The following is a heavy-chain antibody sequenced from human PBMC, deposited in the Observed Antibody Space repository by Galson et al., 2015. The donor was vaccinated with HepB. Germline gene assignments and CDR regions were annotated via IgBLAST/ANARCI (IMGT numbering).Heavy chain of an antibody. V-gene: IGHV3-23*01. Sequence: LRRSYAATGSPFSNYAMSWGPQAPGRGREGAARINRSGDSTNYIDSVKGHFTIPKDNSKNTLYPEMNSLRAEDTGVYYCGKVTSNWYYFDYWGQGTLVSVSS. D-gene: IGHD6-13*01. CDR1: GSPFSNYA. CDR3: GKVTSNWYYFDY. CDR2: INRSGDST. J-gene: IGHJ4*02.